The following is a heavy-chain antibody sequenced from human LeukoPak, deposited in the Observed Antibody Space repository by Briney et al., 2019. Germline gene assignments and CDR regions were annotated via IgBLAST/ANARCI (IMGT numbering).Heavy chain of an antibody. CDR3: ARRGSGKYFDQ. Sequence: SETLSLTCTVSSGSFGSYYWSWIRQPPGKGLEWIGYIYYSGNTNYDPSLKSRVTISVDTSKNQFSLKLSSVTAADTAVYYCARRGSGKYFDQWGQGTLVTISS. J-gene: IGHJ4*02. V-gene: IGHV4-59*08. CDR1: SGSFGSYY. D-gene: IGHD3-10*01. CDR2: IYYSGNT.